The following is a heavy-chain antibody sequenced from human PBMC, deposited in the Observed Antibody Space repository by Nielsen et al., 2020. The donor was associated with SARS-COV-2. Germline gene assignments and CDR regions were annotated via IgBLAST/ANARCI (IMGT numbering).Heavy chain of an antibody. CDR3: ARRGYYGSGSHFDY. J-gene: IGHJ4*02. CDR1: GGSISTGTYY. D-gene: IGHD3-10*01. V-gene: IGHV4-39*07. CDR2: INHSGST. Sequence: SETLSLTCTVSGGSISTGTYYWSWIRQPPGKGLEWIGEINHSGSTNYNPSLKSRVTISVDTSKNQFSLKLSSVTAADTAVYYCARRGYYGSGSHFDYWGQGTLVTVSS.